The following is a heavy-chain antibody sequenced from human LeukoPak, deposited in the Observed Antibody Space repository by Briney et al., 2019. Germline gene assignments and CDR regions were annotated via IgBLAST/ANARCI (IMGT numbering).Heavy chain of an antibody. CDR1: RFTCNSCG. D-gene: IGHD6-13*01. CDR2: IWYDGSNK. J-gene: IGHJ4*02. CDR3: ARPRTYNSSWSPFDY. Sequence: PGRSLRLSCAACRFTCNSCGKHWVRPAPGKGLEWVALIWYDGSNKYYADSVKGRFTISRDNSKNTLYLQMNSLRAEDTAVYYCARPRTYNSSWSPFDYWGQRTLVTVSS. V-gene: IGHV3-33*01.